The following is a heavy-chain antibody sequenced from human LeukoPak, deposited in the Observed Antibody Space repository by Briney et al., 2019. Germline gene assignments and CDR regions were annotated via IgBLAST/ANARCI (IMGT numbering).Heavy chain of an antibody. CDR2: MNPNSGNT. CDR1: GYTFTSYD. J-gene: IGHJ4*02. Sequence: ASVKVSCKASGYTFTSYDINWVRQATGQGLEWMGWMNPNSGNTGYAQKFQGRVTITRNTSISTAYMELSSLRSEDTAVYYCARGVGRDGYNSDGIDYWGQGTLVTVSS. CDR3: ARGVGRDGYNSDGIDY. D-gene: IGHD5-24*01. V-gene: IGHV1-8*03.